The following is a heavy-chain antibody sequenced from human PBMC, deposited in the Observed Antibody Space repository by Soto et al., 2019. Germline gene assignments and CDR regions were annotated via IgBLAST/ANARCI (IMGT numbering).Heavy chain of an antibody. V-gene: IGHV4-59*01. CDR1: CGSISSYY. D-gene: IGHD3-22*01. CDR3: ARDSDAGTGYYGYHAFDV. J-gene: IGHJ6*02. Sequence: SETLFLTCTVSCGSISSYYWSWIRQPPGKGLEWIGTFYYSESTNYNPSLQSRVTIAVDTSKNQFSLKMRSVTAADTAIYYCARDSDAGTGYYGYHAFDVWGQGTTVTVSS. CDR2: FYYSEST.